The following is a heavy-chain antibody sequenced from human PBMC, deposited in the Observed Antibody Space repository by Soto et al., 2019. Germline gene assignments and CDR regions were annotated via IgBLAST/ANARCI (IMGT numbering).Heavy chain of an antibody. Sequence: PSETLSLTCTVSGGSVSSGSYYWSWIRQPPGKGLEWIGYIYYSGSTNYNPSLKSRVTISVDTSKNQFALKLSSVTAADTAVYYCAAYGDYFDYWGQGTLVPAPQ. J-gene: IGHJ4*02. CDR3: AAYGDYFDY. V-gene: IGHV4-61*01. D-gene: IGHD4-17*01. CDR2: IYYSGST. CDR1: GGSVSSGSYY.